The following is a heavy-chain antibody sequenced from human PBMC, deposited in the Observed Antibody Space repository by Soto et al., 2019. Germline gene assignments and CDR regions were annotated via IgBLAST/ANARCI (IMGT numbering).Heavy chain of an antibody. J-gene: IGHJ4*02. CDR3: TRGGPSSSRPDY. CDR2: IYTGGST. V-gene: IGHV3-53*01. Sequence: PGGSLRLSCAASGFTVSTHYMTWVRQAPGEGLEWVSVIYTGGSTYYADSVKGRFTMSRDDSKNTLYLQMNSLRVEDTAVYYCTRGGPSSSRPDYWGQGTLVTVSS. D-gene: IGHD6-6*01. CDR1: GFTVSTHY.